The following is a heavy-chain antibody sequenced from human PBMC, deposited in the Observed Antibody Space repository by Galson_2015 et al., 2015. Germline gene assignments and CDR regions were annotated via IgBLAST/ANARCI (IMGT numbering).Heavy chain of an antibody. Sequence: TLSLTCTVSGGSISSGNSYWRWIRQPPGKGLEWIGYIFYSGSTYYNPSLKSRVTISVDASKNQFSLKLSSVTAADTAVYYCARLGCGDTWHRQNAFDIWGQGTMVTVSS. CDR1: GGSISSGNSY. CDR2: IFYSGST. CDR3: ARLGCGDTWHRQNAFDI. V-gene: IGHV4-30-4*01. J-gene: IGHJ3*02. D-gene: IGHD2-21*01.